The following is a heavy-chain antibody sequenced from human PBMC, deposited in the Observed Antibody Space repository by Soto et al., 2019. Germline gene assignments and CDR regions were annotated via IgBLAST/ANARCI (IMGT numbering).Heavy chain of an antibody. Sequence: EVQLLESGGGLAQPGGSLRLSCAASRFTFSKYAMNWVRQAPGKGLEWVSVISTSNRTYYADSVKGRFTVSRDNSKNTLYLQMNSLRAEDTAVYYCAKGGSSSSSAFDYWGRGALVTVSS. CDR1: RFTFSKYA. CDR3: AKGGSSSSSAFDY. J-gene: IGHJ4*02. V-gene: IGHV3-23*05. CDR2: ISTSNRT. D-gene: IGHD2-2*01.